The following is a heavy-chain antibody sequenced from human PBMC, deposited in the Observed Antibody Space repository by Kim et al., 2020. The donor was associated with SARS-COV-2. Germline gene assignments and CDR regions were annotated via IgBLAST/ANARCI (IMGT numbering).Heavy chain of an antibody. CDR3: ANYGAMSTVTTNYYYYYYGMDV. Sequence: GGSLRLSCAASGFTFSSYGMHWVRQAPGKGLEWVAVISHDGSNKYYADSVKGRFTISRDNSKNTLYLQMNSLRAEDTAVYYCANYGAMSTVTTNYYYYYYGMDVWGQGTTVTVSS. J-gene: IGHJ6*02. CDR1: GFTFSSYG. V-gene: IGHV3-30*18. CDR2: ISHDGSNK. D-gene: IGHD4-17*01.